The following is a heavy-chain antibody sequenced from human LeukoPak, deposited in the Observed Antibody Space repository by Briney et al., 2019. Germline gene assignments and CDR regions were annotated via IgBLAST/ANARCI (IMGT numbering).Heavy chain of an antibody. Sequence: PGESLRLSCAASGFTFSSYSMNWVRQAPGKGLEWVSLISWDGGSTYYADSVKGRFTISRDNSKNSLYLQMNSLRTEDTALYYCAKDTRGGYCSGGSCHSAFDCWGQGTLVTVSS. CDR1: GFTFSSYS. CDR3: AKDTRGGYCSGGSCHSAFDC. D-gene: IGHD2-15*01. V-gene: IGHV3-43*01. J-gene: IGHJ4*02. CDR2: ISWDGGST.